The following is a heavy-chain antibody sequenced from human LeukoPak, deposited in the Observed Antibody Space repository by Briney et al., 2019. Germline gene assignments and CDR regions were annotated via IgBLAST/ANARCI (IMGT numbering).Heavy chain of an antibody. J-gene: IGHJ5*02. CDR1: GFTFSSYA. CDR2: ISGSGGST. D-gene: IGHD3-9*01. CDR3: AKDRRYFVCWFDP. Sequence: PGGSLRPSCAASGFTFSSYAMSWVRQAPGEGLEWVSAISGSGGSTYYADSVKGRFTISRDNSKNTLYLQMNSLRAEDTAVYYCAKDRRYFVCWFDPWGQGTLVTVSS. V-gene: IGHV3-23*01.